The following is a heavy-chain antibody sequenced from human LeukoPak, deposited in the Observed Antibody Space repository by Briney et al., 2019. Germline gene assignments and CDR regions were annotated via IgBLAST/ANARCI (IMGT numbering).Heavy chain of an antibody. J-gene: IGHJ4*02. CDR1: GFTFTTYW. CDR3: AKGRDYGDYLFDY. D-gene: IGHD4-17*01. CDR2: IHSDGSTT. Sequence: GGSLRLSCAASGFTFTTYWMHWVRQVPGKGLVWVSVIHSDGSTTAYADSVKGRFSISRDNSKNTLYLQMNSLRAEDTAVYYCAKGRDYGDYLFDYWGQGTLVTVSS. V-gene: IGHV3-74*01.